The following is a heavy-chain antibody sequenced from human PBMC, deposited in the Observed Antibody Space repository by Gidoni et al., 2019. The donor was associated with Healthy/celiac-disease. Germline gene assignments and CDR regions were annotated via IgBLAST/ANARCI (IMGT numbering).Heavy chain of an antibody. Sequence: QVQLQESGPGLVKPSETLSLTCTVSGGSVSSGSYYWSWIRQPPGKGLEWMGYIYYSGSTNYNPSLKSRVTRSVDTSKNQFSLKLSSVTAADTAVYYCARAGVRDSSGWNDAFDIWGQGTMVTVSS. D-gene: IGHD6-19*01. J-gene: IGHJ3*02. CDR1: GGSVSSGSYY. V-gene: IGHV4-61*01. CDR3: ARAGVRDSSGWNDAFDI. CDR2: IYYSGST.